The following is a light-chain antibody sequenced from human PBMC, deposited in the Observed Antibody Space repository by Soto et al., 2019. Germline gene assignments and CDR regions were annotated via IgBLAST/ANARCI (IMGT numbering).Light chain of an antibody. Sequence: QAALTQPGSVTGSPAQAVTISNTRTSSYIGGFYYVSWYQHHPGKDPKLMIYQVSNRPSGVSNRFSGSKSGNTASLAISGLQAEDEADYFCSSYSSSSTFYVFGAGTKVTVL. V-gene: IGLV2-14*01. CDR3: SSYSSSSTFYV. CDR1: SSYIGGFYY. J-gene: IGLJ1*01. CDR2: QVS.